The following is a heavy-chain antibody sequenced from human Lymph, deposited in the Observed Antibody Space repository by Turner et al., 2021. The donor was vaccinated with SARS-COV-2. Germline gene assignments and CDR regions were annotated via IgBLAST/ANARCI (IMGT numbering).Heavy chain of an antibody. Sequence: QVQLVESGGGVVQPGRSLRLPCAASGFTFSSYAMHWVRQDPGKGLEWVAVISYDGSNKYYADSVKGRFTISRDNSKNTLYLQMNSLRAEHTAVYYCARDFVAVTGPFDYWGQGTLVTVSS. J-gene: IGHJ4*02. CDR3: ARDFVAVTGPFDY. D-gene: IGHD6-19*01. CDR2: ISYDGSNK. V-gene: IGHV3-30-3*01. CDR1: GFTFSSYA.